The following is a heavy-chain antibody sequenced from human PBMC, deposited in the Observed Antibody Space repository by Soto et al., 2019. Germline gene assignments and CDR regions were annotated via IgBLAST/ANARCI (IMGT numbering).Heavy chain of an antibody. Sequence: QVPLVQSGDEVKKPGAPVKVSCKASGYIFVNYGIAWVRPAPGQGLEWLGWISPYTGNTHSATKVQGRITMTTDTSTSNAYMDLGILTSDDTAVYSCVVMDNYVTPTPQDAWSQGTTVTVSS. CDR1: GYIFVNYG. V-gene: IGHV1-18*01. CDR3: VVMDNYVTPTPQDA. CDR2: ISPYTGNT. J-gene: IGHJ6*02. D-gene: IGHD3-16*01.